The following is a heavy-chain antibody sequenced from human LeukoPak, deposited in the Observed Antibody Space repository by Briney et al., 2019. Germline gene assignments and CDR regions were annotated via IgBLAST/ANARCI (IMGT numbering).Heavy chain of an antibody. D-gene: IGHD1-26*01. V-gene: IGHV4-59*01. CDR1: GGSISSYY. Sequence: SETLSLTCTVSGGSISSYYWSWIRQPPGKGLVWIGYIYYSGSTNYNPSLKSRVTISVDTSKNQFSLKLSSVTAADTAVYYCARGGAHYIVGATTIADYWGQGTLVAVSS. CDR2: IYYSGST. CDR3: ARGGAHYIVGATTIADY. J-gene: IGHJ4*02.